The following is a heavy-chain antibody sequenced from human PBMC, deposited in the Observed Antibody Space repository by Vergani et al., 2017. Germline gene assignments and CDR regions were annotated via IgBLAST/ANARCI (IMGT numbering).Heavy chain of an antibody. D-gene: IGHD1-26*01. V-gene: IGHV3-7*03. Sequence: EVQLVESGGGLVQPGGSLRLSCAASGFTFSSYWMSWVRQAPGKGLEWVANIKQDGSEKYYVDSVKGRFTISRDNAKNSLYLQMNSLRAEDTAVYYCAKVAAHSGSYWXFDYWGQGTLVTVSS. CDR1: GFTFSSYW. CDR2: IKQDGSEK. CDR3: AKVAAHSGSYWXFDY. J-gene: IGHJ4*02.